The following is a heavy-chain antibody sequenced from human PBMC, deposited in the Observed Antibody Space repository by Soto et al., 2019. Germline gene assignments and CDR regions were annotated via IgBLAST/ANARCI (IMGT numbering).Heavy chain of an antibody. V-gene: IGHV3-30*18. CDR3: AKDTYYHDSSGYYIFEY. CDR2: ISYDGNNK. Sequence: QVQLVESGGGVVQPGRSLRLSCAASGFTFSSYGMHWVRQAPGKWLEWVAVISYDGNNKYYVDSVKGRITISRDNSKNTLYLQMNSLRAEDTAVYYCAKDTYYHDSSGYYIFEYWGQGTLVTVSS. D-gene: IGHD3-22*01. CDR1: GFTFSSYG. J-gene: IGHJ4*02.